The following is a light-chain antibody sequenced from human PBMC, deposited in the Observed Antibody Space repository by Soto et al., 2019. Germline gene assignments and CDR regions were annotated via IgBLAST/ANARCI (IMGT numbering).Light chain of an antibody. CDR3: QQRSNWPL. J-gene: IGKJ3*01. CDR2: DAS. CDR1: QSVSSY. V-gene: IGKV3-11*01. Sequence: EIVLTQSPGTLSLSPGDRATLSCRASQSVSSYLAWYQQKPGQAPRLLIYDASNRATGIPARFSGSGSGTDFTLTISSLEPEDFAVYYCQQRSNWPLFGPGTKVDI.